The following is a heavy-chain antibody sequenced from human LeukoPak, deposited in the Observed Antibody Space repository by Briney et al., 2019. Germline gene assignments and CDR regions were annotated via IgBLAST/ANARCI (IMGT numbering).Heavy chain of an antibody. CDR1: GASFSSSSHY. Sequence: SETLSLTCTVSGASFSSSSHYWGWIRQPPGKGLEWLGYIHSGGNAYFNPSVEGRSSISLDKSQNQFFLRLTSVTAADTAVYFCARDHYDSRGDYVVEYWGQGTLVTVSS. CDR3: ARDHYDSRGDYVVEY. J-gene: IGHJ4*02. CDR2: IHSGGNA. V-gene: IGHV4-31*03. D-gene: IGHD3-22*01.